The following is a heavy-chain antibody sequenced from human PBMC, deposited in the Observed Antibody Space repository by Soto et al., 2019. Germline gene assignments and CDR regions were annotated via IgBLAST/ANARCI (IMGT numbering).Heavy chain of an antibody. D-gene: IGHD3-9*01. CDR1: GFTFSSYA. CDR3: AKDRYDILTCYPLQYGMDV. V-gene: IGHV3-23*01. J-gene: IGHJ6*02. Sequence: PGVSLRLSFAASGFTFSSYAMSWFRQAPGKGLEWVSSFSGSGDNTDYADSVKGRFTISRDNSKNTLYMQMNSLRAEDTAVYYCAKDRYDILTCYPLQYGMDVWGQGTTVTVSS. CDR2: FSGSGDNT.